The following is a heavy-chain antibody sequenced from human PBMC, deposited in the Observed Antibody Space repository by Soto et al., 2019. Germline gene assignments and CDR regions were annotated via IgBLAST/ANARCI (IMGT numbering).Heavy chain of an antibody. CDR2: INPNSGGT. Sequence: QVQLVQSGAEVKKPGASVKVSCKASGYTFTGYYLHWVRQAPGQGLEWMGWINPNSGGTNFAQKFEDRVTMTRDTSISTAYMELSRLRSDDTAVYYCVRDPEDSGRYPPAGYFQHWGQGTLVTVSS. V-gene: IGHV1-2*02. J-gene: IGHJ1*01. D-gene: IGHD1-26*01. CDR1: GYTFTGYY. CDR3: VRDPEDSGRYPPAGYFQH.